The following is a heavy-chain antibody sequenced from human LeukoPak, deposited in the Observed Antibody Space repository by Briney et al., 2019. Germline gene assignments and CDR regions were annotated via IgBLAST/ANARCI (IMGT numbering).Heavy chain of an antibody. CDR3: ARDRSGTIFGGNYMDV. J-gene: IGHJ6*03. Sequence: PSETLSLTCTVSGGSISSYYWSWIRQPAGKGLEWIGRIYTSGGTNYNPSLKSRVTISVDKSKNQFSLKLSSVTAADTAVYYCARDRSGTIFGGNYMDVWGKGTTVTVSS. CDR1: GGSISSYY. V-gene: IGHV4-4*07. D-gene: IGHD3-3*01. CDR2: IYTSGGT.